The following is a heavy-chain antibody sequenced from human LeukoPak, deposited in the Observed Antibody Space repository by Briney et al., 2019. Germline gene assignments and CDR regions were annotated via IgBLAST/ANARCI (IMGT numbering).Heavy chain of an antibody. CDR3: ATLLYSRGY. Sequence: PSETLSLTCTVSGGSISSSSYYWGWIRQPPGKGLEWIGSIYYSGSTYYNPSLKSRVTISVDTSKNQFSLKLSSVTAADTAVYYCATLLYSRGYWGQGTLVTVSS. V-gene: IGHV4-39*01. CDR2: IYYSGST. J-gene: IGHJ4*02. CDR1: GGSISSSSYY. D-gene: IGHD1-14*01.